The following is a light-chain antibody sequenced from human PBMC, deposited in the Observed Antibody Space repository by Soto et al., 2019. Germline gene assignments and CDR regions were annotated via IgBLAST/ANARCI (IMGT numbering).Light chain of an antibody. Sequence: QSVLTQPPSVSGAPGQRVTISCTGSSSNIGAGYDVHWYQQLPGTAPKLLIYGNSNRPSGVADRFSGSKSGTSASLAITGRQAEDEADYYCQSYDSSLGGSGVFGGGTKVTVL. CDR3: QSYDSSLGGSGV. V-gene: IGLV1-40*01. J-gene: IGLJ2*01. CDR1: SSNIGAGYD. CDR2: GNS.